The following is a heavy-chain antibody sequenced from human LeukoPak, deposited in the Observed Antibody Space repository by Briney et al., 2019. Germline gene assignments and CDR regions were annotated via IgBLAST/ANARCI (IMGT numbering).Heavy chain of an antibody. Sequence: SETLSLTCAVYGGSFSGYYWSWIRQPPGKGLEWIGEINHSGSTNYNPSLKSRVTISVDTSKNQFSLKLSSVTAADTAVYYCARSRYSSSFRDAFDIWGQGTMVTVSS. D-gene: IGHD6-13*01. CDR3: ARSRYSSSFRDAFDI. CDR2: INHSGST. J-gene: IGHJ3*02. V-gene: IGHV4-34*01. CDR1: GGSFSGYY.